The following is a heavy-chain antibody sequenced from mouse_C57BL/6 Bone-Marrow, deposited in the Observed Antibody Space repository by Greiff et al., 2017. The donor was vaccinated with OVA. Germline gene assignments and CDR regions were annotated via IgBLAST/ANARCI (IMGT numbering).Heavy chain of an antibody. CDR2: IDPSDSYT. V-gene: IGHV1-59*01. D-gene: IGHD1-1*01. Sequence: VKLQQPGAELVRPGTSVKLSCKASGYTFTSYWMHWVKQRPGQGLEWIGVIDPSDSYTNYNQKFKGKATLTVDTSYSTAYMQLSSLTSEDSAVYYCAIYYYGSSPYYYAMDYWGQGTSVTVSS. J-gene: IGHJ4*01. CDR1: GYTFTSYW. CDR3: AIYYYGSSPYYYAMDY.